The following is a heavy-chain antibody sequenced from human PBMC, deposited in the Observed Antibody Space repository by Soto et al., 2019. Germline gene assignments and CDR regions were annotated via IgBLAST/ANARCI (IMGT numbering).Heavy chain of an antibody. V-gene: IGHV4-39*01. CDR3: ARHLAYGYSSSWSWFDP. CDR2: IYYSGST. CDR1: GGSISSSSYY. J-gene: IGHJ5*02. D-gene: IGHD6-13*01. Sequence: SETLSLTCTVSGGSISSSSYYWGWIRQPPGKGLEWIGSIYYSGSTYYNPSLKSRVTISVDTSKNQFSLKLSSVTAADTAVYYCARHLAYGYSSSWSWFDPWGQGTLVTVSS.